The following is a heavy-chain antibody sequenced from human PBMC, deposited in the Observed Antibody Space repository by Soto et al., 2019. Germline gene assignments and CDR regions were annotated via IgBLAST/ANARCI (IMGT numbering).Heavy chain of an antibody. D-gene: IGHD2-2*01. Sequence: SETLSLTCTVSGGSISSGDYYWSWIRQPPGKGLEWIGYIYYSGSTYYNPSLKSRVTISVDTSKNQFSLKLSSVTAADTAVYYCARGRGYCSSTSCPPADYFDYWGQGTLVTVS. J-gene: IGHJ4*02. CDR3: ARGRGYCSSTSCPPADYFDY. CDR1: GGSISSGDYY. CDR2: IYYSGST. V-gene: IGHV4-30-4*01.